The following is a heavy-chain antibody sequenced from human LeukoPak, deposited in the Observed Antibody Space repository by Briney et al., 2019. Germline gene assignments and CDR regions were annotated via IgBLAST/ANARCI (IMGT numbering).Heavy chain of an antibody. V-gene: IGHV3-23*01. CDR1: GFTFISYA. CDR2: ISGSGGST. J-gene: IGHJ1*01. CDR3: AKDDFKEDTGPEYFQH. D-gene: IGHD5-18*01. Sequence: PGGSPRLSCAAPGFTFISYAMSWVSPTPRKRLEWVSAISGSGGSTYYADSVKGRFTISRDNSKNTLYLQMNSLRAEDTAVCYCAKDDFKEDTGPEYFQHWGQGTLVTVSS.